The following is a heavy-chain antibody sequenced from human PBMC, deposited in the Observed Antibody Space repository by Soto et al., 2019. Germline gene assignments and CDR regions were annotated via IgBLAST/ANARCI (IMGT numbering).Heavy chain of an antibody. J-gene: IGHJ6*02. D-gene: IGHD3-3*01. V-gene: IGHV1-2*04. CDR2: INPNSGGT. Sequence: GASVKVSCKASGYTFTGYYMHWVRQAPGQGLEWMGWINPNSGGTNYAQKFQGWVTMTRDTSISTAYMELSRLRSDDTAVYYCARDGPSGYDFWSGYYAPGYYYGMDVWGQGTTVTV. CDR1: GYTFTGYY. CDR3: ARDGPSGYDFWSGYYAPGYYYGMDV.